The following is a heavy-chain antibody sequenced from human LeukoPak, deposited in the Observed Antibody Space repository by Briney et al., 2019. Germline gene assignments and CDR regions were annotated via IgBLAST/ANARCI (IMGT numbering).Heavy chain of an antibody. CDR2: IDWDDDK. CDR3: ARTIGYCSSTSCYTTGYYYYYYYMDV. CDR1: GFSLSTSGMC. V-gene: IGHV2-70*11. J-gene: IGHJ6*03. Sequence: RRSGPTLVNPTQTLTLTCTFSGFSLSTSGMCVSWIRQPPGKALEWLARIDWDDDKYYSTSLKTRLTISKDTSKNQVVLTMTNMDPVDTATYYCARTIGYCSSTSCYTTGYYYYYYYMDVWGKGTTVTVSS. D-gene: IGHD2-2*02.